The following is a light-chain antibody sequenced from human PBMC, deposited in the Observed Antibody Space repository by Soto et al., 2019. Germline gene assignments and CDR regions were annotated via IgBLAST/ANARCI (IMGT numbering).Light chain of an antibody. CDR3: CSYAGSYTV. V-gene: IGLV2-11*01. CDR2: DVS. CDR1: SSDVAGYNY. J-gene: IGLJ2*01. Sequence: QSALTQPRSVSGSPGQSVTISCTGTSSDVAGYNYVSWYQQHPGKAPKLMIYDVSKRPSGVPDRFSGSKSGNTASLTISGLQAEDEADYYCCSYAGSYTVFGGGTQLTVL.